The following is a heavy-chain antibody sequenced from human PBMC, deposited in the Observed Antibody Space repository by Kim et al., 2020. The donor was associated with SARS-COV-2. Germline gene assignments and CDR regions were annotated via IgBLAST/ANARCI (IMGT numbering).Heavy chain of an antibody. CDR2: IYPGDSDT. D-gene: IGHD2-2*02. CDR1: GYSFTSYW. J-gene: IGHJ2*01. CDR3: ARHLSDQVSQTKLKLVVPAAINWYFDL. V-gene: IGHV5-51*01. Sequence: GESLQISCQGSGYSFTSYWIGWVRQMPGKGLEWMGIIYPGDSDTRYSPSFQGQVTISADKSISTAYLQWSSLKASDTAMYYCARHLSDQVSQTKLKLVVPAAINWYFDLWGRGTLVTVSS.